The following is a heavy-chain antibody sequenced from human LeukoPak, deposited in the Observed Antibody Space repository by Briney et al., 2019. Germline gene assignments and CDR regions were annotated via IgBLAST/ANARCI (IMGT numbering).Heavy chain of an antibody. CDR3: ARYYCGSTSSPLSYFDS. D-gene: IGHD2-2*01. Sequence: GATVKVSCKASGYTFTSYGISWVRQAPGQGLEWMGWISAYNGNTNYAQKLQGRVTMTTDTSTSTAYMELRSLRSDDTAVYYCARYYCGSTSSPLSYFDSWGKGPWSPSPQ. V-gene: IGHV1-18*01. CDR1: GYTFTSYG. J-gene: IGHJ4*03. CDR2: ISAYNGNT.